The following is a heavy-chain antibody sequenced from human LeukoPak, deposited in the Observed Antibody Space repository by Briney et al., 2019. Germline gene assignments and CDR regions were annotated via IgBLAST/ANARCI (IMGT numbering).Heavy chain of an antibody. V-gene: IGHV4-34*01. Sequence: SQTLSLTCTVSGGSISSYYWSWIRQPPGKGLEWIGGINHSGSTNYNPSLKSRVTISVDTSKNQFSLKLSSVTAADTAVYYCATRLSNSGSAFRHWGQGTLVTVSS. CDR3: ATRLSNSGSAFRH. D-gene: IGHD2/OR15-2a*01. CDR1: GGSISSYY. CDR2: INHSGST. J-gene: IGHJ1*01.